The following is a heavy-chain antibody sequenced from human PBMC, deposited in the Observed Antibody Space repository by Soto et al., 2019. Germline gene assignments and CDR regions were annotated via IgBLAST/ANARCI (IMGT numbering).Heavy chain of an antibody. CDR2: IYYSGST. CDR1: GGSISSSSYY. Sequence: SETLSLTCTVSGGSISSSSYYWGWIRQPPGKGLEWIGSIYYSGSTYYNPSLRSRVNISVDTSKNQFYLKLSSVTAADTAVLYCARIRYCSSTSCYAYYFDYWGQGTLVTVSS. J-gene: IGHJ4*02. V-gene: IGHV4-39*01. CDR3: ARIRYCSSTSCYAYYFDY. D-gene: IGHD2-2*01.